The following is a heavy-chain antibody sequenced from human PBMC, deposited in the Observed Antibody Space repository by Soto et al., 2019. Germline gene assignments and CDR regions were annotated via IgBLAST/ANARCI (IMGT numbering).Heavy chain of an antibody. Sequence: SVKVSCKASGGTFSSYAISWVRQAPGQGLEWMGGIIPIFGTTSYAQKFQGRVTMTRDTSTSTAYMELSSLRSEDTAVYYCARDSQSYYVSRPLYYFDHWGQG. J-gene: IGHJ4*02. D-gene: IGHD3-22*01. CDR1: GGTFSSYA. CDR2: IIPIFGTT. CDR3: ARDSQSYYVSRPLYYFDH. V-gene: IGHV1-69*05.